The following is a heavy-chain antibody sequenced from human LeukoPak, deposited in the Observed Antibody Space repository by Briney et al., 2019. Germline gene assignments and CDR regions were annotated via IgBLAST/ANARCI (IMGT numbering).Heavy chain of an antibody. D-gene: IGHD6-6*01. CDR3: AKPGRASSIDY. CDR2: IRNDGSNK. J-gene: IGHJ4*02. CDR1: GFSFSTYG. V-gene: IGHV3-30*02. Sequence: GGSLRLSCAVSGFSFSTYGMHWVRQAPGKGLEWVAFIRNDGSNKYYADSVKGRFTISRDNTKNILYLQMNSLRAEDTAVYYCAKPGRASSIDYWGQGTLVTVSS.